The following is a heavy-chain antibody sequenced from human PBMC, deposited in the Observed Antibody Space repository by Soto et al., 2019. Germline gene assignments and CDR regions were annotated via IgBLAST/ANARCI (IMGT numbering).Heavy chain of an antibody. Sequence: AAGSLSLTCAASGFTLSRYCMNWGCLAPGKGLEWVANIKQDGTEKNYVDSVKGRFTISRDNARNSLYLQMDSLRAEDTAVYFCARGDTPMITGMDSFDIWGQGTMVTVSS. J-gene: IGHJ3*02. V-gene: IGHV3-7*01. CDR1: GFTLSRYC. CDR2: IKQDGTEK. D-gene: IGHD5-18*01. CDR3: ARGDTPMITGMDSFDI.